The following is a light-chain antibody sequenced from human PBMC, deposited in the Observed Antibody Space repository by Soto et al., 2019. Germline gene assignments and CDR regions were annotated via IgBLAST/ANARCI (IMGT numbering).Light chain of an antibody. Sequence: DIVMTQSPDSLAVSLGERATINCKSSQSVLYSSSNKNYLAWYQQKPGQPPKLLIYWASTRESGVPDRFSGGGSGTDFTLTISSLQAEDVAVYYCQQRSNWPPFTFGPGTKVDIK. CDR2: WAS. CDR1: QSVLYSSSNKNY. CDR3: QQRSNWPPFT. J-gene: IGKJ3*01. V-gene: IGKV4-1*01.